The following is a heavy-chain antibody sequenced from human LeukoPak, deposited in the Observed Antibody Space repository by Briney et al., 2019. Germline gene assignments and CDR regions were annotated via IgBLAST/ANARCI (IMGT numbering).Heavy chain of an antibody. CDR3: ARALDTAMAFDY. D-gene: IGHD5-18*01. Sequence: GASVKVSCKASGYTFTSYAMNWVRQAPGQGLEWMGWISAYNGNTNYAQKLQGRVTMTTDTSTSTAYMELRSLRSDDTAVYYCARALDTAMAFDYWGQGTLVTVSS. CDR1: GYTFTSYA. J-gene: IGHJ4*02. V-gene: IGHV1-18*01. CDR2: ISAYNGNT.